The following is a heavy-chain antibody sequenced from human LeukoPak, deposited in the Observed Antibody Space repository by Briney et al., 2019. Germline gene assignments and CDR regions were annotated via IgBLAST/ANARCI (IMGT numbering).Heavy chain of an antibody. J-gene: IGHJ6*02. CDR2: ISGSGRTI. V-gene: IGHV3-48*02. D-gene: IGHD3-10*01. CDR1: GFTFSSYG. Sequence: PGGSLRLSCAASGFTFSSYGMHWVRQAPGKGLEWVSYISGSGRTIYYADSVKGRFTISRDNAKNSLYLQMNSLRDEDTAVYYCAREVSGSGSYYNGPYYYGMDVWGQGTTVTVSS. CDR3: AREVSGSGSYYNGPYYYGMDV.